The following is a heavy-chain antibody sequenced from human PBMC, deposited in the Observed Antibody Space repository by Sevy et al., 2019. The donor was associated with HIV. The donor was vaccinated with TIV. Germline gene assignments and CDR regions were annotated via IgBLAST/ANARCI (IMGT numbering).Heavy chain of an antibody. CDR2: IYWDDAT. Sequence: SGPTLVKPNQTLTLTCTFPGFSLSTSGVGVGWIGHPPGKPLEWLALIYWDDATRYSTSLKRRLNITKDTSTNHVVLTMTNMDPVDTATYFCAHRRMVRGVITAPFDYWGQGTLVTVSS. CDR1: GFSLSTSGVG. V-gene: IGHV2-5*02. J-gene: IGHJ4*02. D-gene: IGHD3-10*01. CDR3: AHRRMVRGVITAPFDY.